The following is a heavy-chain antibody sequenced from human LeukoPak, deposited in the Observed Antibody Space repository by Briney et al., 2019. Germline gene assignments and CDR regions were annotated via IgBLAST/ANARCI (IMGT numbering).Heavy chain of an antibody. D-gene: IGHD6-19*01. CDR2: IYYSGST. CDR1: GGSISSYY. CDR3: ARDGSSGCLDY. J-gene: IGHJ4*02. V-gene: IGHV4-59*01. Sequence: SETLSLTCTVSGGSISSYYWSWIRQSAGKGLEWIGYIYYSGSTNYNPSLKSRVTISVDTSKNQFSLKLSSVTAADTAVYYCARDGSSGCLDYWGQGTLVTVSS.